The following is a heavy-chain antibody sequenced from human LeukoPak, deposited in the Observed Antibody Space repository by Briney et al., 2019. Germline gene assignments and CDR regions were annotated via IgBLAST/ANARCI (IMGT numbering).Heavy chain of an antibody. CDR1: GFTFSSYE. CDR3: ARDSSSSPFDY. D-gene: IGHD6-6*01. V-gene: IGHV3-48*03. CDR2: ISSSGSTI. Sequence: PGGSLRLSCAASGFTFSSYEMNWVRQAPGKGLEWVSYISSSGSTIYYADSVKGRFTISRDNAKNSLYLQMNSLRAEDTAVNYCARDSSSSPFDYWGQGTLVTVSS. J-gene: IGHJ4*02.